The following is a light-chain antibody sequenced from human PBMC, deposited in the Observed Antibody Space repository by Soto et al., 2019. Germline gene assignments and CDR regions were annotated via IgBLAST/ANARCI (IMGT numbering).Light chain of an antibody. CDR2: DAS. Sequence: EIVLTQSPATLSLSPGERATLSCRASQSVNIYLAWYQQKPGQAPRLLIYDASNRATGIPARFSGSGSGTDFTLTISSLEPEDIAVYFCQQYASWPLTFGGGTKVEI. J-gene: IGKJ4*01. CDR1: QSVNIY. CDR3: QQYASWPLT. V-gene: IGKV3-11*01.